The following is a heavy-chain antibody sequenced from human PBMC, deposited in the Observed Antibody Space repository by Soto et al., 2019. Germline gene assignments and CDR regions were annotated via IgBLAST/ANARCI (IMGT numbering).Heavy chain of an antibody. D-gene: IGHD1-26*01. CDR2: MNPNSGNT. Sequence: ASVKVSCKASGYTFTSYDINWVRQATGQGLEWMGWMNPNSGNTGYAQKFQGRVTMTRNTSISTAYMELSSLRSEGTAVYYCAREISGSYRFDYWGQGTLVTVS. V-gene: IGHV1-8*01. CDR3: AREISGSYRFDY. CDR1: GYTFTSYD. J-gene: IGHJ4*02.